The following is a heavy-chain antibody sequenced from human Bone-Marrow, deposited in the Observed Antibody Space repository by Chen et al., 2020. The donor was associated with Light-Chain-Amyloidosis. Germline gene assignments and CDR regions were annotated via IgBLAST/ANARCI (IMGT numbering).Heavy chain of an antibody. D-gene: IGHD3-10*01. CDR3: ARGRQTFGV. CDR2: IYYSGST. Sequence: QVQLQESGPGLVKPSETLSLTCTVPGGSISSYYWSWIRQPPGKGLEWIGYIYYSGSTNYNPSLKSRVTISVDTSKNQFSLKLSSVTAADTAVYYCARGRQTFGVWGKGTTVTVSS. J-gene: IGHJ6*04. V-gene: IGHV4-59*01. CDR1: GGSISSYY.